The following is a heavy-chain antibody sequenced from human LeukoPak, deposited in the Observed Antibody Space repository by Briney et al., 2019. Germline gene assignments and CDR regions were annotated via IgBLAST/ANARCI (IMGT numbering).Heavy chain of an antibody. V-gene: IGHV1-2*02. J-gene: IGHJ4*02. CDR3: ARATPYDYVWGSYRSLFDY. D-gene: IGHD3-16*02. CDR1: GYTFTGYY. CDR2: INPNSGGT. Sequence: GASVKVSCKASGYTFTGYYMHWVRQAPGQGLEWMGWINPNSGGTNYAQNFQGRVTITRATSISTAYMELSRLRSDDTAVYSCARATPYDYVWGSYRSLFDYWGQGTLVTVSS.